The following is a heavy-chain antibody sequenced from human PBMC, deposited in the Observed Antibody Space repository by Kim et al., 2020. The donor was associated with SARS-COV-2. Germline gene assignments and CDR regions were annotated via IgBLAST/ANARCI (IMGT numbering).Heavy chain of an antibody. CDR1: GDTVTNNNIA. CDR2: TYYTSKWFN. V-gene: IGHV6-1*01. D-gene: IGHD2-21*01. J-gene: IGHJ3*02. Sequence: SQTLSLTCDISGDTVTNNNIAWNWIRPSPSRGLEWLGRTYYTSKWFNDYAVSVKSRITVSLDTSNDQFSLQLSSATPEDKAVYYCVRGNKCGFDIWGKGTMVTVS. CDR3: VRGNKCGFDI.